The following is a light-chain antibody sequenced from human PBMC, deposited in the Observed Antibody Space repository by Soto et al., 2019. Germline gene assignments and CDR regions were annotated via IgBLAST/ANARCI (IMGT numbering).Light chain of an antibody. V-gene: IGKV3-20*01. CDR3: QQFRT. CDR1: QSMTTK. Sequence: EIVLTQSPATLSLSPGEGVTLSCRASQSMTTKLAWYQQKPGQAPRLLIYGASSRATGIPDRFSGSGSGTDFTLTISRLEPEDFAVYYCQQFRTFGQGTKVDI. J-gene: IGKJ1*01. CDR2: GAS.